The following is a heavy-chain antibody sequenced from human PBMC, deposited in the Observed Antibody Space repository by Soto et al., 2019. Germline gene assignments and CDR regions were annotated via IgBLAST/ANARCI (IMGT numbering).Heavy chain of an antibody. CDR2: ISDDGSDK. V-gene: IGHV3-30*18. Sequence: PGGSLRLSCVASGFTFNRYGTHWVRQAPGKGLEWVALISDDGSDKDYADSVKGRFTISRDNSKNTLYLQMNSLRPEDTAVYYCAKTLRFLELALDYYYGMDVWGQGTTVTVSS. CDR1: GFTFNRYG. D-gene: IGHD3-3*01. CDR3: AKTLRFLELALDYYYGMDV. J-gene: IGHJ6*02.